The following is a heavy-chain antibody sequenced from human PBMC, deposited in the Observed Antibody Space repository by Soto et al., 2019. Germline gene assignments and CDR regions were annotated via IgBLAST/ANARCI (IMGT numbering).Heavy chain of an antibody. CDR2: ISYDGSNK. V-gene: IGHV3-30-3*01. J-gene: IGHJ4*02. CDR1: GLTFSSYA. Sequence: PGGSLRLSCAASGLTFSSYAMHWVRQAPGKGLEWVAVISYDGSNKYYADSVKGRFTISRDNSKNTLYLQMNSLRAEDTAVYYCARAFDYYDSSGYPFVDYWGQGTLVTVSS. D-gene: IGHD3-22*01. CDR3: ARAFDYYDSSGYPFVDY.